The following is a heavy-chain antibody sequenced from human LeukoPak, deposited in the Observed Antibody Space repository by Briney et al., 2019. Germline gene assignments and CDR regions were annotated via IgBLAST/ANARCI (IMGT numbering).Heavy chain of an antibody. CDR2: IDNRGST. Sequence: SETLSLTCTVSGVSIGSYSWSWIRQPPGKGLEWIGYIDNRGSTNYNPSLKSRVTISVDTSKNQFSLKLNSVTAADTAVYYCARGGSYTPYWGQGTLVTVSS. CDR1: GVSIGSYS. V-gene: IGHV4-59*08. J-gene: IGHJ4*02. D-gene: IGHD1-26*01. CDR3: ARGGSYTPY.